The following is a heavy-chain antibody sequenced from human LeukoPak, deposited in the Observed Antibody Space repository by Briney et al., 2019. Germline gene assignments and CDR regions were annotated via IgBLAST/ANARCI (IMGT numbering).Heavy chain of an antibody. J-gene: IGHJ6*03. CDR2: FDPEDGET. V-gene: IGHV1-24*01. CDR3: ANLGYSYGSYYYYMDV. D-gene: IGHD5-18*01. CDR1: GYTLTELS. Sequence: ASVKVSCKVSGYTLTELSMHWVRQAPGKGLEWMGGFDPEDGETIYAQKFQGRVTMTEDTSTDTAYMELSSLRSEDTAVYYCANLGYSYGSYYYYMDVWGKGTTVTVSS.